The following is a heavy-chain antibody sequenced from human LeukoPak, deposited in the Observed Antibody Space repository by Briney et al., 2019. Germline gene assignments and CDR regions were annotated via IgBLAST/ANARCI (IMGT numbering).Heavy chain of an antibody. V-gene: IGHV3-30-3*01. CDR1: GFTFSSYA. Sequence: GGSLRLSCAAPGFTFSSYAMPWFRQAPGKGLEWVAVISYDGSNKYYADSVKGRFTISRDNSKNTLYLQMNSLRAEDTAVYYCARGSSSSYDYWGQGTLVTVSS. CDR2: ISYDGSNK. CDR3: ARGSSSSYDY. D-gene: IGHD6-13*01. J-gene: IGHJ4*02.